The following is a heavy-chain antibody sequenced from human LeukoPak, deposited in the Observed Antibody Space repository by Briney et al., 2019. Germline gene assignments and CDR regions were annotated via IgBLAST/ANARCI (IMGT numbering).Heavy chain of an antibody. Sequence: GGSQRLSCAASGSTFSSYWMHWVRQAPGKGLVWVSRINSDGSSTTYADSVKGRFTISRDNAKNTLYLQMNSLRAEDTAVYYCARDQKGYGYDYYYYYMDVWGKGTTVTVSS. CDR3: ARDQKGYGYDYYYYYMDV. D-gene: IGHD5-18*01. V-gene: IGHV3-74*01. CDR2: INSDGSST. J-gene: IGHJ6*03. CDR1: GSTFSSYW.